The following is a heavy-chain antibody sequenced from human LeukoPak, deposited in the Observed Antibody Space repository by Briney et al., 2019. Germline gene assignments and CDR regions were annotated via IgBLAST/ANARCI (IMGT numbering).Heavy chain of an antibody. D-gene: IGHD1-14*01. CDR3: AREVYYFGY. Sequence: SETLSLTCAVYGGSFSGYYWSWIRQPPGKGLEWIGEINHSGSTNYNPSLKSRVTISVDTSKNQFSLKLSSVTAADTAVYYCAREVYYFGYWGQGTLVTVSS. CDR2: INHSGST. V-gene: IGHV4-34*01. CDR1: GGSFSGYY. J-gene: IGHJ4*02.